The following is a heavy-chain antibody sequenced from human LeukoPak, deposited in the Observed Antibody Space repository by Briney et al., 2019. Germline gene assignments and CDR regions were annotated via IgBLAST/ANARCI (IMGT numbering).Heavy chain of an antibody. CDR2: ISGNGGTT. CDR1: GFTFSTHY. CDR3: VKDLRGAWAFDI. J-gene: IGHJ3*02. Sequence: PGGSLRLSCSASGFTFSTHYMHWVRQAPGKGLEYVSTISGNGGTTYYADSVKGRFTISRDNSKNTLYLQMTSLRAEDTAVYYCVKDLRGAWAFDIWGQGTMVTVSS. V-gene: IGHV3-64D*09.